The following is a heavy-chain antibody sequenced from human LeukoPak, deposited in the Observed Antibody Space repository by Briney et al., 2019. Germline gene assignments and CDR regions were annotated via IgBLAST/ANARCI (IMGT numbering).Heavy chain of an antibody. CDR3: ARGRGARRNCSGGSCYPTLFLV. J-gene: IGHJ4*02. D-gene: IGHD2-15*01. CDR2: IYYTGNN. CDR1: GYSISSTNW. Sequence: SDTLSLTCAVSGYSISSTNWWGWIRQPPGKGLEWIGYIYYTGNNNYNPSLKSRVTMSVATSKNQFSLHLSSVTALDTAVYYCARGRGARRNCSGGSCYPTLFLVWGQGTLVTVSS. V-gene: IGHV4-28*06.